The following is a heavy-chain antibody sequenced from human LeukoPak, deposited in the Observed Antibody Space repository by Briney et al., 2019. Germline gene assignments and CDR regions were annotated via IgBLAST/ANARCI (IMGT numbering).Heavy chain of an antibody. Sequence: PGGSLRLSCAASGFTFSSYGMHWVRQAPGKGLEWVAFIRYDGSNKYYADSVKGRFTISRDNSKNSLYLQMNSLRAEDTAVYYCATYSSLNRREFQYWGQGTLLTVSS. V-gene: IGHV3-30*02. CDR3: ATYSSLNRREFQY. CDR2: IRYDGSNK. D-gene: IGHD3-22*01. J-gene: IGHJ1*01. CDR1: GFTFSSYG.